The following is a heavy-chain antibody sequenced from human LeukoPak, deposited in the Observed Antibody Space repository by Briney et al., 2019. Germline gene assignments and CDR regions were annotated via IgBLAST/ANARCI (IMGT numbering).Heavy chain of an antibody. D-gene: IGHD6-13*01. Sequence: ASVTVSCKASGYTFTVYYMHCVRQAPGQGVEWMGWINPNTGGTNYAQKFQGRVTMTRDTSISTAYMQLSRLTSDDTAFYYCARGGVAAAGPYAFDIWGQGTMVTVSS. V-gene: IGHV1-2*02. J-gene: IGHJ3*02. CDR3: ARGGVAAAGPYAFDI. CDR2: INPNTGGT. CDR1: GYTFTVYY.